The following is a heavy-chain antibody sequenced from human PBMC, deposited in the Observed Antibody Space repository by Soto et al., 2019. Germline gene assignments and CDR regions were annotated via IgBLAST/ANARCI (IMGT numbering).Heavy chain of an antibody. D-gene: IGHD2-15*01. CDR2: ISSGGSP. CDR3: TLNHCAGGGCYDRDY. V-gene: IGHV4-31*11. J-gene: IGHJ1*01. Sequence: SETLSLTCDVSDESVTSPGNYWNWIRQRPDTGLEWIGYISSGGSPFYNPSLKSRVVISLDTSKNVISLTLRSVTAADTAVYYCTLNHCAGGGCYDRDYWGRGTRVTVSS. CDR1: DESVTSPGNY.